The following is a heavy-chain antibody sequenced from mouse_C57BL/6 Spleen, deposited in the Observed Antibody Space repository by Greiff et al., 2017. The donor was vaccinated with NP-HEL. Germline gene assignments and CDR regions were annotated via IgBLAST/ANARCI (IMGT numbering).Heavy chain of an antibody. D-gene: IGHD1-3*01. V-gene: IGHV3-6*01. Sequence: EVQLQESGPGLVKPSQSLSLTCSVTGYSITSGYYWYWIRQFPGNKLEWMGYISYDGSNNYNPSLKNRIPITRDTSKNQFFLKLNSGTTEDTATYYYAREEWSYWYFDVWGTGTTVTVSS. J-gene: IGHJ1*03. CDR3: AREEWSYWYFDV. CDR2: ISYDGSN. CDR1: GYSITSGYY.